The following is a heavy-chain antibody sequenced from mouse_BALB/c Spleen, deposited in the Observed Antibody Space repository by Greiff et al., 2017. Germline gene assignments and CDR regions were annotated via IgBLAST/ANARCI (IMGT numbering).Heavy chain of an antibody. CDR1: GYSFTDYY. Sequence: EVQLQQSGPELVKPGASVKVSCTASGYSFTDYYMYWVKQSRGKSLEWIGNIDPYNGGTSYNQKFKGKATLTVDKSSSTAFMHLHSLTSEDSAVYVCAGDDDGESCWYIDVWGEGTTVTVSS. D-gene: IGHD2-4*01. CDR2: IDPYNGGT. J-gene: IGHJ1*01. CDR3: AGDDDGESCWYIDV. V-gene: IGHV1S135*01.